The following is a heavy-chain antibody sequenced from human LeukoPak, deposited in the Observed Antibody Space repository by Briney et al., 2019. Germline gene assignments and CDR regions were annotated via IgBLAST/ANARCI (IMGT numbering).Heavy chain of an antibody. CDR2: ISSSSSYI. V-gene: IGHV3-21*01. J-gene: IGHJ6*02. CDR1: GFTFSSYS. CDR3: AREDAEWSSVYYGMDV. Sequence: GGSLRLSCAASGFTFSSYSMNWVRQAPGKGLEWVSSISSSSSYIYYADSVKGRFTISRDSAKNSLYLQMNSLRAEDTAVYYCAREDAEWSSVYYGMDVWGQGTTVTVSS. D-gene: IGHD3-3*01.